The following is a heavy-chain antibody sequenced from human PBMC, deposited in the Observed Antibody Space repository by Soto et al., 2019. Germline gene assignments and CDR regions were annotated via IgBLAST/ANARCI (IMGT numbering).Heavy chain of an antibody. CDR2: IKGDGTNI. CDR1: GFTFSDYW. Sequence: LRLSCAASGFTFSDYWMHWVRQAPGKGLVWVSQIKGDGTNIAYADSVKGRFTISRDNAMNTLYLQMNSLRAEDTAVYYCARDPDSALTLDYWGQGILVTVSS. D-gene: IGHD7-27*01. J-gene: IGHJ4*02. V-gene: IGHV3-74*01. CDR3: ARDPDSALTLDY.